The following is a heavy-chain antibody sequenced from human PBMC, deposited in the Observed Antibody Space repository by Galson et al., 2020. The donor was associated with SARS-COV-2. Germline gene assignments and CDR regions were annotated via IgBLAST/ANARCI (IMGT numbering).Heavy chain of an antibody. D-gene: IGHD1-26*01. J-gene: IGHJ4*02. CDR3: ARGHVGAIGC. CDR2: VNPNSGNT. CDR1: GYTFTSYN. V-gene: IGHV1-8*01. Sequence: ASVKVSCKASGYTFTSYNIYWVRQATGQGLEWMGWVNPNSGNTAYAQKFQGRVTMTRNTSISTAYMELSSLRSEDTAVYYCARGHVGAIGCWGQGTLVTVSS.